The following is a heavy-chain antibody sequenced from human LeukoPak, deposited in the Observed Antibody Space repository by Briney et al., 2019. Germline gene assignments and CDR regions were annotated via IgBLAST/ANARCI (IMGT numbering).Heavy chain of an antibody. J-gene: IGHJ5*02. CDR2: IYYSGST. V-gene: IGHV4-31*02. CDR3: ALYDSSSSRGWFDP. Sequence: SWIRQHPGKGLEWIGYIYYSGSTYYNPSLKSRVTISIDTSQNQFSLKLNSVTAADTAVYYCALYDSSSSRGWFDPWGQGTLVTVSS. D-gene: IGHD3-22*01.